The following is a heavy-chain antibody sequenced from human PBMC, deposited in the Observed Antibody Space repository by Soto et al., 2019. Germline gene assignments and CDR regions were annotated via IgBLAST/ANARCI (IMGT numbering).Heavy chain of an antibody. D-gene: IGHD6-6*01. V-gene: IGHV1-69*04. CDR2: IIPILGIA. Sequence: SVKVSCKASGGTFSSYTISWVRQAPGQGLEWMGRIIPILGIANYAQKFQGRVTITADKSTSTAYMELSSLRSEDTAVYYCAREVAARPVEYYYYYYMDVWGKGTTVTVSS. CDR3: AREVAARPVEYYYYYYMDV. CDR1: GGTFSSYT. J-gene: IGHJ6*03.